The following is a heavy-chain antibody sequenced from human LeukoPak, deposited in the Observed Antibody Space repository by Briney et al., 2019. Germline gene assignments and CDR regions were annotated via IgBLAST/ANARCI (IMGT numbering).Heavy chain of an antibody. D-gene: IGHD2-15*01. Sequence: SVTLSCKASGGTFSSYAISWVRQAPGQGLEWMGRIIPILGVANYAQNFQGRVTVTADESTGTAYMELSSLRSDDTAIYYCARDNPPYCNGGSCYSYWGQGTLVTVSS. CDR3: ARDNPPYCNGGSCYSY. J-gene: IGHJ4*02. V-gene: IGHV1-69*04. CDR2: IIPILGVA. CDR1: GGTFSSYA.